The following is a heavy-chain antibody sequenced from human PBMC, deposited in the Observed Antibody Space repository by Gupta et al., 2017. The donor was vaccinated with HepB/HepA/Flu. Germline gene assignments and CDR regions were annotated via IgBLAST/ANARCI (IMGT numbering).Heavy chain of an antibody. J-gene: IGHJ4*02. D-gene: IGHD6-19*01. CDR1: GFTFNNYG. Sequence: QVQLVESGGGVVQPGRSLRLSCAASGFTFNNYGMHWVRQAPGKGLEWVAIIWYDGSNKFYADSVKGRFTISRDNSKNTLYLQMSSLGAEDTAVYYCARDQVYSSGSYYIDYWGQGALVTVSS. CDR3: ARDQVYSSGSYYIDY. CDR2: IWYDGSNK. V-gene: IGHV3-33*01.